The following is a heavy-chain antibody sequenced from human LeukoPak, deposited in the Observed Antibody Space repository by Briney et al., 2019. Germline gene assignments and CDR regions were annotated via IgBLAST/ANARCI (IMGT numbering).Heavy chain of an antibody. V-gene: IGHV4-4*02. CDR3: ASFTPSGLAGFTDY. CDR1: GGSISSSNR. J-gene: IGHJ4*02. CDR2: IYHSGST. D-gene: IGHD3-9*01. Sequence: PSETLSLTCAVSGGSISSSNRWSWVRPPPGKGLEWIGEIYHSGSTNYNPSLKSRVTISVDTSKNQFSLKLSSVTAADTAVYYCASFTPSGLAGFTDYWGQGTLVTVSS.